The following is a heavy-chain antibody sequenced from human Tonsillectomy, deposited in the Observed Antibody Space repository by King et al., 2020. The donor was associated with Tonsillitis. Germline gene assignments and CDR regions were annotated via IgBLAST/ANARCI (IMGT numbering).Heavy chain of an antibody. V-gene: IGHV4-30-4*01. D-gene: IGHD5-18*01. CDR3: ARGYGYGMDV. CDR2: IYDRRST. Sequence: QLQESGPGLVKPSQTLSLTCTVSGGSISSGNYYWSWIRQPPGKGLEWIGYIYDRRSTHQKPSLKSRLTISVDTSKNQFSLRLRSVTAADTAVYYCARGYGYGMDVWGQGTTVTVSS. CDR1: GGSISSGNYY. J-gene: IGHJ6*02.